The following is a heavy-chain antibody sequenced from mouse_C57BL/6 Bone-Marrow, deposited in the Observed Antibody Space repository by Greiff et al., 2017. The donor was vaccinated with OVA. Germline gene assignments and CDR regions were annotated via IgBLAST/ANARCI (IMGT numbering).Heavy chain of an antibody. J-gene: IGHJ2*01. CDR2: IYPGDGDT. CDR3: ARFITTVVARDY. D-gene: IGHD1-1*01. CDR1: GYAFSSSW. V-gene: IGHV1-82*01. Sequence: VQLQQSGPELVKPGASVKISCKASGYAFSSSWMNWVKQRPGKGLEWIGRIYPGDGDTNYNGKFKGKATLTADKSSSTAYMQLSSLTSEDSAVYFCARFITTVVARDYWGQVTTLTVSS.